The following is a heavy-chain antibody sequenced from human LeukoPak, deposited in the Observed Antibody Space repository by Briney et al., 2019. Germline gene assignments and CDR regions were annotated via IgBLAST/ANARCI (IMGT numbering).Heavy chain of an antibody. V-gene: IGHV3-48*01. Sequence: PGGSLRLSCAASGFTFSSYSMNWVRQAPGKGLEWVSYISSSSSTIYYADSVKGRFTIFRDNAKNSLYLQMNSLRAEDTAVYYCAREGRGWYEYAFDIWGQGTMVTVSS. D-gene: IGHD6-19*01. CDR3: AREGRGWYEYAFDI. CDR1: GFTFSSYS. J-gene: IGHJ3*02. CDR2: ISSSSSTI.